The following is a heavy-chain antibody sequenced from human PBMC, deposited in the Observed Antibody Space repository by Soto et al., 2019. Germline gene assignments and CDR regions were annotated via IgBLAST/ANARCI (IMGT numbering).Heavy chain of an antibody. J-gene: IGHJ6*02. CDR2: ISGDGDST. CDR1: GFSFSSYA. D-gene: IGHD3-9*01. V-gene: IGHV3-23*01. Sequence: EVQLLESGGGLVQPGGSLRLSCAASGFSFSSYAMSWVRQTTGKGLEWVSAISGDGDSTYYADAVKGRFTISRDNSKNTQYMQMNSLRAEDTALYYCAISGNYFDRPDVWGQGTTVTVSS. CDR3: AISGNYFDRPDV.